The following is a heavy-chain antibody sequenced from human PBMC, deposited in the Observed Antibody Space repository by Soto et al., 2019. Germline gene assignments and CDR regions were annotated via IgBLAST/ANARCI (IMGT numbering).Heavy chain of an antibody. D-gene: IGHD6-6*01. CDR1: GFTFSSYA. V-gene: IGHV3-30*04. J-gene: IGHJ6*02. CDR3: ARVRYSSSSPWKYGMDV. CDR2: ISFDGRTE. Sequence: GGSLRLSCAASGFTFSSYALHWVRQAPGKGLEWVAAISFDGRTEYYTDSVKGRFTISRDNSKNTLYVQMNSLRAEDTAVYYCARVRYSSSSPWKYGMDVWGQGTTVTVSS.